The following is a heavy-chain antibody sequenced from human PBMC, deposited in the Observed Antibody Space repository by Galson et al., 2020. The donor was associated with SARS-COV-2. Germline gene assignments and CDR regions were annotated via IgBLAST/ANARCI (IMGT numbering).Heavy chain of an antibody. J-gene: IGHJ4*01. CDR1: GFTFSSYE. CDR3: ARSGSSGFLYDY. CDR2: ISSSGSTI. V-gene: IGHV3-48*03. D-gene: IGHD3-22*01. Sequence: GGSLRLSCAASGFTFSSYEMNWVRQAPGKGLEWVSYISSSGSTIYYADSVKGRFTISRDNAKNSLYLQMNSLRAEDTAVYYFARSGSSGFLYDYWGQGTLVTVTS.